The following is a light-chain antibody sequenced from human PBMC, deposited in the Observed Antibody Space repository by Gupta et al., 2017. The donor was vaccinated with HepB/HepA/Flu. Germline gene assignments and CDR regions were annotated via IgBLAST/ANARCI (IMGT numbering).Light chain of an antibody. V-gene: IGLV3-1*01. Sequence: SYELTQPPSVSVSPGQTASITCSGDKLGDKYVCWYQQKPGQSPLVVMYQDRHRPSGIPARFSGSNSGNTATLSISGTQAMDEADYYCQAWDSRNLAVIGGGTKLTVL. CDR3: QAWDSRNLAV. CDR1: KLGDKY. J-gene: IGLJ2*01. CDR2: QDR.